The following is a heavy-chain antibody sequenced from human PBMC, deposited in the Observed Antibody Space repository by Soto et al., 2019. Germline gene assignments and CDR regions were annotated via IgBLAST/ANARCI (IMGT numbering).Heavy chain of an antibody. J-gene: IGHJ6*02. CDR1: GDSVSSNSAA. CDR3: ARHFKNYDFWSGYYSPYYYGMDV. CDR2: TYYRSKWYN. Sequence: SQTLSLTCAISGDSVSSNSAAWNWIRQSPSRGLEWLGRTYYRSKWYNDYAVSVKSRITINPDTSKNQFSLQLNSVTPEDTAVYYCARHFKNYDFWSGYYSPYYYGMDVWGQGTTVTVSS. V-gene: IGHV6-1*01. D-gene: IGHD3-3*01.